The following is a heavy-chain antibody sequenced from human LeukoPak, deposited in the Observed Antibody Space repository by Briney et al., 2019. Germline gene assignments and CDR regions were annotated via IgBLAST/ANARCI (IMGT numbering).Heavy chain of an antibody. Sequence: GASVKVSCKASGGTFSSYAISWVRQAPGQGLEWMGGIIPIFGTANYAQKFQGRVTITADESTSKAYMELSSLRSEDTAVYYCARGVVEMATDDAFDIWGQGTMVTVSS. CDR2: IIPIFGTA. D-gene: IGHD5-24*01. CDR1: GGTFSSYA. J-gene: IGHJ3*02. CDR3: ARGVVEMATDDAFDI. V-gene: IGHV1-69*13.